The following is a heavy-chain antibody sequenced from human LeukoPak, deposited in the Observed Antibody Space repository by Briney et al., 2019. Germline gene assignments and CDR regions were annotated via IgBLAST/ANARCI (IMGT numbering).Heavy chain of an antibody. J-gene: IGHJ3*02. CDR3: AKFFSPIATPFDGDAFDI. V-gene: IGHV3-21*01. CDR1: GFTFSSYS. CDR2: ISSSSSYI. D-gene: IGHD3-3*01. Sequence: GGSLRLSCAASGFTFSSYSMNWVRQAPGKGLEWVSYISSSSSYIYYADSVKGRFTISRDNAKNSLYLQMNSLRAEGTAVYYCAKFFSPIATPFDGDAFDIWGQGTMVTVSS.